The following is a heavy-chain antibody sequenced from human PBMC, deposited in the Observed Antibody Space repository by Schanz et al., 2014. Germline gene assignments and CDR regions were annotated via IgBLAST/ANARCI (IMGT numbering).Heavy chain of an antibody. CDR3: AGRPVRARSGGLDS. V-gene: IGHV4-59*12. Sequence: QVQLQESGPGLVKPSETLSLNCRISGSINSYYWSWIRQPPGKGLEWIGEIYQSGKTTYDPSLKGRRTVSMDKSSNQFSLRLTSVTAADTAVYFCAGRPVRARSGGLDSWGQGTLVTVSS. J-gene: IGHJ4*02. CDR2: IYQSGKT. CDR1: GSINSYY. D-gene: IGHD6-19*01.